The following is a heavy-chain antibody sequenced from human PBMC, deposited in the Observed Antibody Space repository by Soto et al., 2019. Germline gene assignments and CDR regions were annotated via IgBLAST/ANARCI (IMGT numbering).Heavy chain of an antibody. CDR1: GGSINSGGYS. D-gene: IGHD2-15*01. CDR3: ARVERTLSSPFAYGMDV. J-gene: IGHJ6*02. Sequence: QLQLQESGSGLVKPSQTLSLTCTVSGGSINSGGYSWIWIRQPPGKGLEWIGYIYHTGNTFYNPSLQRPVTISVDQSKNQFSPSLGAVTAADTAMSYCARVERTLSSPFAYGMDVWGQGTTVTVSS. V-gene: IGHV4-30-2*01. CDR2: IYHTGNT.